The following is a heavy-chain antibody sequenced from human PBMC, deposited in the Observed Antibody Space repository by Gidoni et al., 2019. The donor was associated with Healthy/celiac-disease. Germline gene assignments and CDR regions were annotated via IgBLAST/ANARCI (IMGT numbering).Heavy chain of an antibody. J-gene: IGHJ5*02. D-gene: IGHD6-13*01. CDR3: AKDEVDSSWGPNWFDP. V-gene: IGHV3-23*01. Sequence: EVQLLESGGGLVQPGGSLRLSCAASGFTFSSYAMSWVRQAPGKGLEWGSAISGSGGSTYYADSVKGRFTISRDNSKNTLYLQMNSLRAEDTAVYYCAKDEVDSSWGPNWFDPWGQGTLVTVSS. CDR1: GFTFSSYA. CDR2: ISGSGGST.